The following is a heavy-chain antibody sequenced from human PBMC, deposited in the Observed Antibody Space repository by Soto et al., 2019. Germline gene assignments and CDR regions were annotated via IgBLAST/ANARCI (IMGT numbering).Heavy chain of an antibody. CDR3: ARDNRNGYSYHGMDV. Sequence: ASVKVSCKASGYTFITYAMHWVRQAPGQRLEWMGWINAGNGNIKYSQRFQGRVTITRDTSASTAYMELSSLRSEDTAVYYCARDNRNGYSYHGMDVWGQGTTVTVSS. D-gene: IGHD1-20*01. J-gene: IGHJ6*02. CDR1: GYTFITYA. V-gene: IGHV1-3*01. CDR2: INAGNGNI.